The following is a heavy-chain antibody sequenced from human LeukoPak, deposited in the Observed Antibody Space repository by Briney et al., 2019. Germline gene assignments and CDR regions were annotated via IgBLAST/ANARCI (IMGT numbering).Heavy chain of an antibody. D-gene: IGHD4-17*01. CDR3: ARDPKQVYGDYVGYYGMDV. Sequence: ASVKVSCKASGGTFSSYAISWVRQAPGQGLEWMGGIIPIFGTANYAQKFRGRVTITADESTSTAYMELSSLRSEDTAVYYCARDPKQVYGDYVGYYGMDVWGQGTTVTVSS. V-gene: IGHV1-69*13. CDR2: IIPIFGTA. CDR1: GGTFSSYA. J-gene: IGHJ6*02.